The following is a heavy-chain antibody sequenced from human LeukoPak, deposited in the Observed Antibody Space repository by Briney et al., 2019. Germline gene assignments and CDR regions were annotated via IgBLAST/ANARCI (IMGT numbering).Heavy chain of an antibody. J-gene: IGHJ4*02. CDR1: GYTFTGYY. V-gene: IGHV1-2*04. D-gene: IGHD1-1*01. CDR2: INPNSGGT. CDR3: ARELESGNFDY. Sequence: GASVKVSCKASGYTFTGYYMHWVRQAPGQGLEWMGWINPNSGGTNYAQKFQGWVTMTRDRSISTAYMELSRLRSDDTAVYYCARELESGNFDYWGQGTLVTVSS.